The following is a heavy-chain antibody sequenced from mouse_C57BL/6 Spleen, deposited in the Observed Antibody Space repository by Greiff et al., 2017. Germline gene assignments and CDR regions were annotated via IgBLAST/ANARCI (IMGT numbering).Heavy chain of an antibody. CDR2: IYPGDGDT. CDR1: GYAFSSSW. CDR3: ARSETAQATRFAY. D-gene: IGHD3-2*02. V-gene: IGHV1-82*01. J-gene: IGHJ3*01. Sequence: VQLQQSGPELVKPGASVKISCKASGYAFSSSWMNWVKQRPGKGLEWIGRIYPGDGDTNYNGKFKGKATLTADKSSSPAYMQLSSLTAEDSAVYFCARSETAQATRFAYWGQGTLVTVSA.